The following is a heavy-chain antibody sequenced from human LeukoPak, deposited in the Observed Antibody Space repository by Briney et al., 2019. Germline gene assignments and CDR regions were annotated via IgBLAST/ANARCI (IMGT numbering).Heavy chain of an antibody. CDR1: GFTFSSYS. CDR2: FSGSGGNT. J-gene: IGHJ4*02. V-gene: IGHV3-23*01. CDR3: AKNAGYSYGLYYFDY. D-gene: IGHD5-18*01. Sequence: GGSLRLSCAASGFTFSSYSMSWVRQAPGKGLEWVSAFSGSGGNTYYADSVKGRFTISRDNSKNTVHLQMDSLRAEDSAVYYCAKNAGYSYGLYYFDYWGQGTLVTVSS.